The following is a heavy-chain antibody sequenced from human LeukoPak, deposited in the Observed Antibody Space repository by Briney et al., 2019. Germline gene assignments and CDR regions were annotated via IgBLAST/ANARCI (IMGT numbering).Heavy chain of an antibody. CDR2: INSDGSST. V-gene: IGHV3-74*01. CDR1: GFTFSSYW. D-gene: IGHD3-22*01. Sequence: PGGSLRLSCAASGFTFSSYWMHWVRQAPGKGLVWVSRINSDGSSTDYADSVKGRFTISRDNAKNTLYVQMNSLRAEDTAVYYCARDHYYDSSGYDVDYWGQGTLVTVSS. J-gene: IGHJ4*02. CDR3: ARDHYYDSSGYDVDY.